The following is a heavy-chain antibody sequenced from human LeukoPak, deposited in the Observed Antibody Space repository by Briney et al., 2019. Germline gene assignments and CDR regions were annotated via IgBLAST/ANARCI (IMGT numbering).Heavy chain of an antibody. V-gene: IGHV3-74*01. CDR3: ARGPLVTYYFDY. CDR2: INSDGSST. CDR1: GFTFSSYW. Sequence: GGSLRLSCAASGFTFSSYWMHWVRQAPGKGQVWVSRINSDGSSTSYADSVKGRFTISRDNAKNTLYLQMNSLRAEDTAVYYCARGPLVTYYFDYWGQGTLVTVSS. J-gene: IGHJ4*02.